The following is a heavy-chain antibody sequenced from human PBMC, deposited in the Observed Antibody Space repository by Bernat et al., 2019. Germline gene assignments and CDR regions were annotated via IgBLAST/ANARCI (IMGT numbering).Heavy chain of an antibody. CDR1: GFTFSSYA. V-gene: IGHV3-23*04. CDR2: ISGSGGST. CDR3: AKSGPYVLRFLEWLSPYDY. J-gene: IGHJ4*02. D-gene: IGHD3-3*01. Sequence: EVQLVESGGGLVQPGGSLRLSCAASGFTFSSYAMSWVRQAPGKGLEWVSAISGSGGSTYYADSVKGRFTISRDNSKNTLYLKMNSLRAEDTAVYYCAKSGPYVLRFLEWLSPYDYWGQGTLVTVSS.